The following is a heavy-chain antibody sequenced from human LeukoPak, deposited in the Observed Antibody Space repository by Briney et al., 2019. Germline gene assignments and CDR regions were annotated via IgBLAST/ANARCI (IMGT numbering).Heavy chain of an antibody. Sequence: GGSLRLSCRASGFTFSAYAMTWVRQAPGKGLEWVSGISGSGGSTYYSGSVKGWFTISRDNSKNTLFLQMNSLRAEDTALYFCAKGKSGDSSDYYPDYWGQGTLVIVSS. CDR3: AKGKSGDSSDYYPDY. CDR2: ISGSGGST. V-gene: IGHV3-23*01. J-gene: IGHJ4*02. D-gene: IGHD3-22*01. CDR1: GFTFSAYA.